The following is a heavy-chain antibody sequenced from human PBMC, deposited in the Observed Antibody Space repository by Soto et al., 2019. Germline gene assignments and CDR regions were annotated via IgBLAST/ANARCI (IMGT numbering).Heavy chain of an antibody. CDR1: GGSFIGYY. V-gene: IGHV4-34*01. D-gene: IGHD3-22*01. CDR2: INHSGST. Sequence: QVQLQQWGAGLLKPSETLSLTCAVSGGSFIGYYWSWIRQPPGKGLEYIGEINHSGSTNYNPSLKSRVTISLDTSKSQFTLKLSSVTAADTAVYYCARGALESSGYYRLFEYWGQGTLVTVSS. CDR3: ARGALESSGYYRLFEY. J-gene: IGHJ4*02.